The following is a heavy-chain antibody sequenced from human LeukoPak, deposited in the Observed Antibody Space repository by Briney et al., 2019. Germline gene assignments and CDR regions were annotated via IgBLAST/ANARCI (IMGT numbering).Heavy chain of an antibody. CDR3: ARDGMTAYFDY. Sequence: GGSLRLSRAASGFTFSTYWMSWVRQAPGKGLEWVANINQDGSEKYYVDSVKGRFTISRDNAKNSLYLQMNSLRAEDTAVYYCARDGMTAYFDYWGQGTLVTVSS. D-gene: IGHD3-9*01. V-gene: IGHV3-7*01. CDR1: GFTFSTYW. J-gene: IGHJ4*02. CDR2: INQDGSEK.